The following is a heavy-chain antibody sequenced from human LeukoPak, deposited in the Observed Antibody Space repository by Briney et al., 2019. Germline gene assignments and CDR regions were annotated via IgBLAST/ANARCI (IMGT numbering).Heavy chain of an antibody. J-gene: IGHJ5*02. CDR1: GGSFSGYY. D-gene: IGHD6-19*01. CDR2: INHSGST. Sequence: SETLSLTCAVYGGSFSGYYWSWIRQPPGKGLEWIGEINHSGSTNYNPSLKSRVTISVGTSKNQFSLKLSSVTAADTAVYYCARGSSGWFRRVYNWFDPWGQGTLVTVSS. V-gene: IGHV4-34*01. CDR3: ARGSSGWFRRVYNWFDP.